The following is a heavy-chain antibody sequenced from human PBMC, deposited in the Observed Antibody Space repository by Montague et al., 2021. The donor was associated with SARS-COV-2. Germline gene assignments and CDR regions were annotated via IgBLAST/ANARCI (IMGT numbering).Heavy chain of an antibody. V-gene: IGHV4-4*02. CDR2: TYLSGFT. Sequence: SETLSLTCVVSDVSLSSSTWWSWVRQSPGKDLEWVGETYLSGFTQYNPSVKSRVTISLDDSRSQFSLRLTSVTAAATAVYFCARGGLGNGGFDYWGQGALVTVSS. J-gene: IGHJ4*02. CDR3: ARGGLGNGGFDY. D-gene: IGHD3/OR15-3a*01. CDR1: DVSLSSSTW.